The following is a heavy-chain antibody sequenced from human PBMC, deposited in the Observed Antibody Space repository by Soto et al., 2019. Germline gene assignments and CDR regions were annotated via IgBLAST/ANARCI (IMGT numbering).Heavy chain of an antibody. Sequence: SETLSLTCAVYGGSFSAYYWSWIRQPPGKGLEWIGEINHSGSTNYNPSLKSRVTISVDTSMNQFSLKLSSVTAADTAVYYCARAKRGPKASYFDYWGQGTLLTVSS. CDR3: ARAKRGPKASYFDY. V-gene: IGHV4-34*01. J-gene: IGHJ4*02. D-gene: IGHD3-16*01. CDR2: INHSGST. CDR1: GGSFSAYY.